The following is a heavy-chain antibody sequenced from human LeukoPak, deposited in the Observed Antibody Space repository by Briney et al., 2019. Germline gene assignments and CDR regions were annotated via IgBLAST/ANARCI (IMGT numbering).Heavy chain of an antibody. J-gene: IGHJ4*02. V-gene: IGHV1-2*02. CDR3: AREHSSSSGKVFDY. CDR1: GYTFPGYY. D-gene: IGHD6-6*01. CDR2: INPNSGGT. Sequence: ASVKVSCKASGYTFPGYYMHWVRQAPGQGLEWMGWINPNSGGTNYAQKFQGRVTMTRDTSIRTAYMELSRLRSDDTAVYYCAREHSSSSGKVFDYWGQGTLVTVSS.